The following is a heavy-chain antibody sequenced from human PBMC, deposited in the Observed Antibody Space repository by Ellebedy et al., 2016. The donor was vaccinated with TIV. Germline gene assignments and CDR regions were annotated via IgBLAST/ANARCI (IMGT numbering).Heavy chain of an antibody. Sequence: LSLTCAASGFTFNNYAMHWVLQAPGKGLEWVAIISYDGSSKYYADYVKGRFTISRDNSMTTLYLEMNSLRAEDTAVYYCARDLDKSSGWYGGAASWGQGTLVTVSS. CDR3: ARDLDKSSGWYGGAAS. D-gene: IGHD6-19*01. CDR1: GFTFNNYA. V-gene: IGHV3-30-3*01. CDR2: ISYDGSSK. J-gene: IGHJ5*02.